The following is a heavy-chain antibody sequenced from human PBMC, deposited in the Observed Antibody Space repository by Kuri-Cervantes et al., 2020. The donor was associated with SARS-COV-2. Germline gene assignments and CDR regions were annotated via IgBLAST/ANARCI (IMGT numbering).Heavy chain of an antibody. CDR1: GLTFTSSA. D-gene: IGHD1-26*01. CDR2: IVVGSGNT. CDR3: AASLLYRIYYYYGMDV. J-gene: IGHJ6*02. Sequence: SVKVSCKASGLTFTSSAVQWVRQARGQRLEWIGWIVVGSGNTNYAQKFQERVTVTRDMSTSTAYMELSSLRSEDTAVYCCAASLLYRIYYYYGMDVWGQGTTVTVSS. V-gene: IGHV1-58*01.